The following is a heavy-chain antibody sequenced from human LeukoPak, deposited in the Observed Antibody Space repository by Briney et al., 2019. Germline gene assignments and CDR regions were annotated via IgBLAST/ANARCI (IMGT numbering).Heavy chain of an antibody. CDR3: ARVRMYYDSSAASFDY. Sequence: ASVKVSCKASGYTFTSYGISWVRQAPGQGLEWMGIINPSGGSTSYAQKFQGRVTMTRDTSTSTVYMELSSLRSEDTAVYYCARVRMYYDSSAASFDYWGQGTLVTVSS. V-gene: IGHV1-46*01. CDR2: INPSGGST. J-gene: IGHJ4*02. D-gene: IGHD3-22*01. CDR1: GYTFTSYG.